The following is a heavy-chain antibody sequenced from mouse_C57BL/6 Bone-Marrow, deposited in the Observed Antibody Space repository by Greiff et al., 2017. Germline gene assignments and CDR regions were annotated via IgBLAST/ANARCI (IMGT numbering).Heavy chain of an antibody. CDR2: IWSGGST. CDR3: ARKYGSSLAWFAY. CDR1: GFSLTSYG. Sequence: QVQLQQSGPGLVQPSQSLSITCTVSGFSLTSYGVHWVRQSPGKGLEWLGVIWSGGSTDYNAAFISRLSISKDNSKSQVFFKMNSLQADDTAIDYCARKYGSSLAWFAYWGQGTLVTVSA. J-gene: IGHJ3*01. D-gene: IGHD1-1*02. V-gene: IGHV2-2*01.